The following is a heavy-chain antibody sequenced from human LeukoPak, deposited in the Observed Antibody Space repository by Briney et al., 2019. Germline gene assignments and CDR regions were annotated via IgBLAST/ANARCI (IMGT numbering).Heavy chain of an antibody. J-gene: IGHJ4*02. V-gene: IGHV3-30*09. CDR1: GFTFNSYA. Sequence: GGSLRLSCAASGFTFNSYAMHWVRQAPGKGLEGVTVISYDGRNEYYADSVKGRFAISRDTSKNTLYLQMNSPRTKDTAVYYCARGSSSGWFVPLDYWGQGTLVTVSS. D-gene: IGHD6-19*01. CDR3: ARGSSSGWFVPLDY. CDR2: ISYDGRNE.